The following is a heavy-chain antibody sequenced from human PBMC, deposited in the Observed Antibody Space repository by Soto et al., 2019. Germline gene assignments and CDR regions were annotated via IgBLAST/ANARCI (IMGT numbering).Heavy chain of an antibody. Sequence: SETLSLTCTVSGGSISSSSYYWGWIRQPPGKGLEWIGSIYYSGSTYYNPSLKSRVTISVDTSKNQFSLKLSSVTAADTAVYYCARRGGQLAHQYYYYGMDVWGQGTTVTVSS. CDR3: ARRGGQLAHQYYYYGMDV. CDR1: GGSISSSSYY. J-gene: IGHJ6*02. CDR2: IYYSGST. D-gene: IGHD6-6*01. V-gene: IGHV4-39*01.